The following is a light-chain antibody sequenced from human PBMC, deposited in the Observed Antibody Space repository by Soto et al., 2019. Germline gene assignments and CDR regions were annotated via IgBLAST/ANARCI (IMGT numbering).Light chain of an antibody. J-gene: IGLJ2*01. V-gene: IGLV1-44*01. CDR1: SSNIGSNT. Sequence: QSVLTQPPSASGTPGQRVIISCSGSSSNIGSNTVQWYQQVPGTAPKLLIYGNNQRPSGVPDRFSGSKSGTSASLAISGLQSEDEADYYCAALDDRLKVFGGGTKLTVL. CDR3: AALDDRLKV. CDR2: GNN.